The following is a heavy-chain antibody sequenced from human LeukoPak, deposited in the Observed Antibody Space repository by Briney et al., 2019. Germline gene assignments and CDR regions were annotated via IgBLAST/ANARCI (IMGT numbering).Heavy chain of an antibody. CDR2: IRSKAYGGTT. V-gene: IGHV3-49*04. CDR3: TRESDYDILTGYYQRYYYYYYMDV. D-gene: IGHD3-9*01. J-gene: IGHJ6*03. Sequence: GGSLRLSCTASGFTFGDYAMSWVRQAPGKGLEWVGFIRSKAYGGTTEYAASVKGRFTISRDDSKSIAYLQMNSLKTEDTAVYYCTRESDYDILTGYYQRYYYYYYMDVWGKGTTVTISS. CDR1: GFTFGDYA.